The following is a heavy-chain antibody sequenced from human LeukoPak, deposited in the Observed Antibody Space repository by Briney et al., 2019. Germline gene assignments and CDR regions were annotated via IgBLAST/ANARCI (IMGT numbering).Heavy chain of an antibody. J-gene: IGHJ6*03. D-gene: IGHD1-26*01. CDR3: ARAGPVKWSYYYMDV. Sequence: SETLSLTCDVSGFSISNGYFWAWIRQSPGRGLEWIGSIYHSGMTYYNPSLKSQFSIEVDTSKNQFSLKMRSATAADTAVYFCARAGPVKWSYYYMDVWGKGTTVTVSS. V-gene: IGHV4-38-2*01. CDR1: GFSISNGYF. CDR2: IYHSGMT.